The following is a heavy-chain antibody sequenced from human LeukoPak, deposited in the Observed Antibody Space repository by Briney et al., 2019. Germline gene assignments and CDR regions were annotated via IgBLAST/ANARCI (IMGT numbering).Heavy chain of an antibody. D-gene: IGHD2-2*01. CDR2: ISGDGGST. Sequence: GGSLRFSCAASGFTFDDYAMHWVRQAPGKGLEWVSLISGDGGSTYYADSVKGRFTISRDNSKNSLYLQMNSLRTEDTALYYCAKSSLGYCSSTSCYDVWYYYYGMDVWGQGTTVTVSS. CDR1: GFTFDDYA. J-gene: IGHJ6*02. V-gene: IGHV3-43*02. CDR3: AKSSLGYCSSTSCYDVWYYYYGMDV.